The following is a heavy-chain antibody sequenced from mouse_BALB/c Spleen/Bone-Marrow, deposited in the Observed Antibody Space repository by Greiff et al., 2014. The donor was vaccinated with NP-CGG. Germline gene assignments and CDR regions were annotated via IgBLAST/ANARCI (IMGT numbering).Heavy chain of an antibody. CDR1: GYTFTSYW. CDR2: IYPGSGST. D-gene: IGHD1-1*01. Sequence: GSELVRPGASVKLSCKASGYTFTSYWMHWVKQRPGQGLEWIGNIYPGSGSTNYDEKFKNKATLTVDTSSSTAYMQLSSLTSEDSAVYYCTRSPITPVVAETMDYWGQGTSVTVSS. V-gene: IGHV1S22*01. CDR3: TRSPITPVVAETMDY. J-gene: IGHJ4*01.